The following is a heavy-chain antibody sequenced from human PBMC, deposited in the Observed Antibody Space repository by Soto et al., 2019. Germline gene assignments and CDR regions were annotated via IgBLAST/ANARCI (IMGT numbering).Heavy chain of an antibody. V-gene: IGHV1-18*01. Sequence: QVQLVQSGSEVKKPGASVKVSCKASGYTFTSFDVNWVRQAPGQGLEWMGWVNAYNGNTNYRQKSKDRLTLTPGTSTSTASMEVKCLRSDDTSVNYYGTGAEGIAAHVIWGQGTPVTVSS. D-gene: IGHD6-13*01. J-gene: IGHJ4*02. CDR3: GTGAEGIAAHVI. CDR1: GYTFTSFD. CDR2: VNAYNGNT.